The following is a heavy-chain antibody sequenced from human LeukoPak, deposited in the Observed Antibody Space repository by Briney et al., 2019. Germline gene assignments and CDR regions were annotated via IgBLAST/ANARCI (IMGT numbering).Heavy chain of an antibody. D-gene: IGHD3-10*01. V-gene: IGHV4-39*07. CDR1: GGSISSSGYY. J-gene: IGHJ4*02. Sequence: SETLSLTCTLSGGSISSSGYYWGWIAHPPGKGLGWMGEINHSGSTNYNPSLKSRVTISVDTSKNQFSLKLSSVTAADTAVYYCARPRRLYGSGSYYDYWGQGTLVTVSS. CDR2: INHSGST. CDR3: ARPRRLYGSGSYYDY.